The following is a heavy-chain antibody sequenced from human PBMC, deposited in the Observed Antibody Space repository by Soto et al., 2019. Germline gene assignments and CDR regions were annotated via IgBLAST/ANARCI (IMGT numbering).Heavy chain of an antibody. J-gene: IGHJ6*02. D-gene: IGHD6-19*01. Sequence: QVQLLQSGAEVKKPGSSVRVSCEASGGTFRTYAISWVRQAPGQGLEWMGEIIPIFGTVNYAQKFQGRVTIPADESTTTVYRDLRSLRSEDTAVYYCAKGAVAGTPTSYYYYGMDVWGQGTTVTVSS. CDR2: IIPIFGTV. V-gene: IGHV1-69*12. CDR3: AKGAVAGTPTSYYYYGMDV. CDR1: GGTFRTYA.